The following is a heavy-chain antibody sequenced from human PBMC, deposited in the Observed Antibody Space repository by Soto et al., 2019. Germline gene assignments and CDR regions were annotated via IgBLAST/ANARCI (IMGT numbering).Heavy chain of an antibody. CDR1: GLTFSSYA. CDR2: ISYDGSNK. CDR3: AREGARRFDY. J-gene: IGHJ4*02. Sequence: QVQLVESGGGVVQPGRSLRLSCAASGLTFSSYAMHWVRQAPGKGLEWVAVISYDGSNKYYADSVKGRFTISRDNSKNTLYLQMNSLRAEDTAVYYCAREGARRFDYWGQGTLVTVSS. V-gene: IGHV3-30-3*01. D-gene: IGHD6-6*01.